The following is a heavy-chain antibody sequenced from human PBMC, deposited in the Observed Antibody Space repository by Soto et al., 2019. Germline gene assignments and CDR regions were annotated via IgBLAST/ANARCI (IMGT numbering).Heavy chain of an antibody. CDR1: GGSISGSDYS. Sequence: PSESLSLTCAVCGGSISGSDYSWAWIRQSPGKGPEWIGSVFYTGFTSYNPSLESRVSVFVDTSKNQFSLKVSGVSAADTAVYYCATSQKGYNWNYFDHWGQGALVTVSS. D-gene: IGHD1-20*01. CDR2: VFYTGFT. V-gene: IGHV4-39*01. J-gene: IGHJ4*02. CDR3: ATSQKGYNWNYFDH.